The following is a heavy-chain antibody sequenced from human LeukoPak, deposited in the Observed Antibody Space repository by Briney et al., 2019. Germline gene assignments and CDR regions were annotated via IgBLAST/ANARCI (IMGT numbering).Heavy chain of an antibody. J-gene: IGHJ4*02. CDR1: GGTFNTYA. D-gene: IGHD5-18*01. V-gene: IGHV1-69*13. CDR3: ARRGDTTMGWGGYYFDY. CDR2: IIPIFATP. Sequence: SVKVSCKASGGTFNTYAISWVRQAPGQGLEWMGRIIPIFATPNYAQKFQGRVTITADESTSTAYMELSSLRSEDTAVYCCARRGDTTMGWGGYYFDYWGQGTLVTVSS.